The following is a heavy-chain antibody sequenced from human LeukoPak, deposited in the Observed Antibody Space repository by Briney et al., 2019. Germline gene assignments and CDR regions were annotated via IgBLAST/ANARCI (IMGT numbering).Heavy chain of an antibody. CDR3: ARAGVGARFEDY. CDR2: INQDGTDK. V-gene: IGHV3-7*03. J-gene: IGHJ4*02. D-gene: IGHD1-26*01. CDR1: GFTFSGRW. Sequence: GGSLRLSCAASGFTFSGRWMSWLRQAPGKGLEWVANINQDGTDKYYVDSVKGRFTISRDNAKNSLYLQMNSLRAEDTAVYYCARAGVGARFEDYWGQGTLVTVSS.